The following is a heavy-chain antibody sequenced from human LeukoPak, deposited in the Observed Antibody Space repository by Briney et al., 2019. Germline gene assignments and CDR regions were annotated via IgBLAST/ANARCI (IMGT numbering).Heavy chain of an antibody. CDR1: GYSFTTYW. V-gene: IGHV5-51*01. D-gene: IGHD3-10*01. Sequence: GESLKISCQGSGYSFTTYWIAWVRQMPGEGLEWMGIIFPFDSDTRYSPSFRGQVTISADKSINTAYLQWSTLKASDSAMYYCARVDYGSGSFHHYWGQGTLVTVPS. CDR3: ARVDYGSGSFHHY. CDR2: IFPFDSDT. J-gene: IGHJ4*02.